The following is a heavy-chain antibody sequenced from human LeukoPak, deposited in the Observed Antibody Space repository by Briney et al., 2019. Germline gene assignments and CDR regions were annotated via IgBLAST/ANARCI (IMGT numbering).Heavy chain of an antibody. CDR3: AKDRSGSYSNWFDP. CDR2: ISWNSGSI. Sequence: GGSLRLSCAASGCTFDDYAMHWVRQAPGKGLEWVSGISWNSGSIGYADSVKGRFTISRDNAKNSLYLQMNSLRAEDTALYYCAKDRSGSYSNWFDPWGQGTLVTVSS. D-gene: IGHD1-26*01. J-gene: IGHJ5*02. V-gene: IGHV3-9*01. CDR1: GCTFDDYA.